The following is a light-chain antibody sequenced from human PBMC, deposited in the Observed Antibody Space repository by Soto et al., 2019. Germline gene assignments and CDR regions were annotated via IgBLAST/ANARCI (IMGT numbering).Light chain of an antibody. Sequence: QSVLTQPPSVSAAPGQKVTISCSGSSSNIGNNYVSWYQQVPGTAPKLLIYDNNKRPSGMPDRFSGSKSGTSATLDITGLQTGDEADYYCGTWDSSLSAVVFGEGTKLTVL. CDR1: SSNIGNNY. CDR2: DNN. V-gene: IGLV1-51*01. J-gene: IGLJ2*01. CDR3: GTWDSSLSAVV.